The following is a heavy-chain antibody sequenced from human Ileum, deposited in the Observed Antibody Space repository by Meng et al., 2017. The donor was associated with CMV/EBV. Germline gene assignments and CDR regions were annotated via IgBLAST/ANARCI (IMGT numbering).Heavy chain of an antibody. Sequence: VQMLHSESWVKKPGASVKVSCKTSGDPFTNSGITWVRQAPGQGLEWMGWINTYSDNSNSAQKFQDRFTMTKDTSTRTAHMELRSLTSDDTAVYYCARVQLSGVFDYWGQGTLVTVSS. CDR1: GDPFTNSG. CDR2: INTYSDNS. J-gene: IGHJ4*02. D-gene: IGHD1-26*01. CDR3: ARVQLSGVFDY. V-gene: IGHV1-18*01.